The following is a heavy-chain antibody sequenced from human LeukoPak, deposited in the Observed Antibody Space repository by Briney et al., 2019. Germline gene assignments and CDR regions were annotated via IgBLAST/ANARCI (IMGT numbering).Heavy chain of an antibody. CDR1: GGTFSSYA. CDR3: ARDTYGPLDY. D-gene: IGHD3-10*01. V-gene: IGHV1-69*05. J-gene: IGHJ4*02. CDR2: IIPIFGTA. Sequence: ASVKVSCKASGGTFSSYAISWVRQAPGQGLEWMGRIIPIFGTANYAQKFQGRVTITTDESTSTAYMELSSLRSKDTAVYYCARDTYGPLDYWGQGTLVTVSS.